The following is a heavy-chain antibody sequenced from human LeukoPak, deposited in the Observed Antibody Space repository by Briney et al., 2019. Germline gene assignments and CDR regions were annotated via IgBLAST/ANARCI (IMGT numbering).Heavy chain of an antibody. CDR1: GGSISSSNW. CDR3: ARPTYYYGSGSYTAFDY. D-gene: IGHD3-10*01. CDR2: IYHSGST. Sequence: SGTLSLTCAVSGGSISSSNWWSWVRQPPGKGLEWIGEIYHSGSTNYNPSLKSRVTISVDKSKNQFSLKLSSVTAADTAVYYCARPTYYYGSGSYTAFDYWGQGTLVTVSS. V-gene: IGHV4-4*02. J-gene: IGHJ4*02.